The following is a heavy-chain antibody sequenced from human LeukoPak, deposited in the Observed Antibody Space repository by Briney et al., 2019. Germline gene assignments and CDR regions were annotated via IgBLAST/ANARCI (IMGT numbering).Heavy chain of an antibody. CDR1: GGSISNYY. D-gene: IGHD2-8*02. CDR2: ISYSGGT. Sequence: SETLSLTCTVSGGSISNYYWNWIRQPPGKGLEWVGHISYSGGTKYNPSLQSRVTISIDTSRNQFSLNLSSVTAADTAVYYCARRVIMSATGVPDTWLDPWGQGILVTVSS. V-gene: IGHV4-59*08. CDR3: ARRVIMSATGVPDTWLDP. J-gene: IGHJ5*02.